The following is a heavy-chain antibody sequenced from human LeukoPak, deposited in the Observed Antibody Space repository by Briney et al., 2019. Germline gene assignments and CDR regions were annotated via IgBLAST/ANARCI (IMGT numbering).Heavy chain of an antibody. D-gene: IGHD5-24*01. J-gene: IGHJ4*02. CDR2: IKHDESVK. Sequence: GGSLRLSCAASGFTFSGYWMSWVRQAPGKGLEWVANIKHDESVKYYVDSVKGRFTISRDSAKNSLDLQMNSLRAEDTAVYYCARGARDGYNLWGQGTQVTVSS. CDR1: GFTFSGYW. CDR3: ARGARDGYNL. V-gene: IGHV3-7*05.